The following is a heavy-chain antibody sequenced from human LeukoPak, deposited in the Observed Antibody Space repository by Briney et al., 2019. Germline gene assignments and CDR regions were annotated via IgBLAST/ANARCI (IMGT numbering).Heavy chain of an antibody. D-gene: IGHD6-25*01. V-gene: IGHV3-15*01. Sequence: GGSLRLSWAASGFTFSDAWMTWVRQAPGKGLDWIARIKSKTNGGTIDYAAPVKGRFTISRDDSKDTLYLQMNILKIEDAAVYFCTTVGSAWNFDYWGQGTLVTVSS. CDR2: IKSKTNGGTI. CDR1: GFTFSDAW. CDR3: TTVGSAWNFDY. J-gene: IGHJ4*02.